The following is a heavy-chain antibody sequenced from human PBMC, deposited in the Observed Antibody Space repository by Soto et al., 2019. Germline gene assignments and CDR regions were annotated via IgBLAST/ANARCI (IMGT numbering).Heavy chain of an antibody. V-gene: IGHV3-7*01. CDR2: IKSDGSKS. CDR1: GFTFSDFW. Sequence: GGSLRLSCVGSGFTFSDFWVGWVRQAPGRGLEWVANIKSDGSKSYYADSVKGRFTISRDNSKNTLYLQMNSLRAEDTAVYYCARGTAIVLLTLAPIHWGQGTLVTVSS. D-gene: IGHD5-18*01. CDR3: ARGTAIVLLTLAPIH. J-gene: IGHJ4*02.